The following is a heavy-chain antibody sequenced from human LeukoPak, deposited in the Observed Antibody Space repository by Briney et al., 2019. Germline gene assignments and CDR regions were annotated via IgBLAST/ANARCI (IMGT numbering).Heavy chain of an antibody. Sequence: ASVKVSCKASGYTFTGYYLHWVRQAPGQGLEWMGWINPTSGGTNYAQKFQDRVTMTRDTSISTAYMELSRLRSDDTTVYYCARSPHILTGENFDYWGQGTLVTVSS. J-gene: IGHJ4*02. D-gene: IGHD3-9*01. CDR2: INPTSGGT. V-gene: IGHV1-2*02. CDR3: ARSPHILTGENFDY. CDR1: GYTFTGYY.